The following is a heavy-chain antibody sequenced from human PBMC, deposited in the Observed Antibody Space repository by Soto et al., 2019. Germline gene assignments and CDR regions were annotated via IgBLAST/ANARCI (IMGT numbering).Heavy chain of an antibody. CDR1: GGTISSYA. V-gene: IGHV1-69*13. D-gene: IGHD2-2*01. CDR2: IIPIFGTA. J-gene: IGHJ6*02. Sequence: SVKVSCKASGGTISSYAISWVRQAPGQGLEWMGGIIPIFGTANYAQKFQGRVTITADESTSTAYMELSSLRSEDTAVYYCASTLPAAMYDYYYYYGMDVWGQGTTVTVSS. CDR3: ASTLPAAMYDYYYYYGMDV.